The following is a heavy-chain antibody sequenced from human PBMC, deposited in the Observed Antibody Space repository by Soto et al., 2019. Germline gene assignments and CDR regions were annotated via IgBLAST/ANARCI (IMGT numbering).Heavy chain of an antibody. Sequence: QVQLVQSGAEVKKPGASVKVSCKVSGYTLTELSMHWVRQAPGKGLEWMGGFDPEDGETIYAQKFQGRVTMTEDTSTDTAYMERSSLRSEDTAVYYCATNTNYGSGSRADIVATNYYYYGMDVWGQGTTVTVSS. CDR1: GYTLTELS. J-gene: IGHJ6*02. CDR3: ATNTNYGSGSRADIVATNYYYYGMDV. D-gene: IGHD3-10*01. V-gene: IGHV1-24*01. CDR2: FDPEDGET.